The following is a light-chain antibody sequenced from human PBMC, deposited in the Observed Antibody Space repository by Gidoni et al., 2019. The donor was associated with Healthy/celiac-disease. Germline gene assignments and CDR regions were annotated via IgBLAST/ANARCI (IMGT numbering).Light chain of an antibody. CDR2: DSS. CDR1: QDISNY. V-gene: IGKV1-33*01. Sequence: DIQMTQSPSSLSASVGDRVTITCQASQDISNYLNWYQQKPGKAPKLLIYDSSNLETGVPSRFSGSGSGTDFTFTISSLQPEDVATYYCQQYDNVPLEVTFGPGTKVEIK. CDR3: QQYDNVPLEVT. J-gene: IGKJ3*01.